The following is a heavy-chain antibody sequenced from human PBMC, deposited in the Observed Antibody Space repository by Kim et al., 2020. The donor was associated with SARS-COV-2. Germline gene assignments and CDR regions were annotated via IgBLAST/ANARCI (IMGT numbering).Heavy chain of an antibody. D-gene: IGHD3-22*01. J-gene: IGHJ3*02. V-gene: IGHV3-21*01. CDR2: ISSSSSYI. Sequence: GGSLRLSCAASGFTFSSYSMNWVRQAPGKGLEWVSSISSSSSYIYYADSVKGRFTISRDNAKNSLYLQMNSLRAEDTAVYYCASFPRPRNYYDSSGLTPDAFDIWRQGTMVTDSS. CDR1: GFTFSSYS. CDR3: ASFPRPRNYYDSSGLTPDAFDI.